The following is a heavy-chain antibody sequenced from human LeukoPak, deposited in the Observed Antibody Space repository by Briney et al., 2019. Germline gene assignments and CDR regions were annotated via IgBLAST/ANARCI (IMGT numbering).Heavy chain of an antibody. CDR1: GFTFSSYW. CDR3: ARVEDFWSGYYYY. CDR2: IKQDGSEK. Sequence: PGGSLRLSCAASGFTFSSYWMSWVRQAPGKGLEWVANIKQDGSEKYYADSVKGRFTISRDNSKNTLYLQMNSLRAEDTAVYYCARVEDFWSGYYYYWGQGTLVTVSS. D-gene: IGHD3-3*01. V-gene: IGHV3-7*01. J-gene: IGHJ4*02.